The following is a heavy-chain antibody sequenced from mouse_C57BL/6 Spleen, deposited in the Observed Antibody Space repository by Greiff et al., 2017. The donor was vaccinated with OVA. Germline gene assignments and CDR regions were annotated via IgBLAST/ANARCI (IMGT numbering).Heavy chain of an antibody. CDR2: IDPSDSYT. D-gene: IGHD1-1*01. CDR1: GYTFTSYW. Sequence: QVQLQQPGAELVMPGASVKLSCKASGYTFTSYWMHWVKQRPGQGLEWIGEIDPSDSYTNYNQKFKGKSTLTVDKSSSTAYMQLSSLTSEDSAVYYCARWDYYGSSGFAYWGQGTLVTVSA. J-gene: IGHJ3*01. CDR3: ARWDYYGSSGFAY. V-gene: IGHV1-69*01.